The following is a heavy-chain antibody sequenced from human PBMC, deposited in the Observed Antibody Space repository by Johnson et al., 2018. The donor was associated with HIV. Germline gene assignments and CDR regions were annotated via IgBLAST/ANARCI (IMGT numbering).Heavy chain of an antibody. J-gene: IGHJ3*02. D-gene: IGHD6-13*01. V-gene: IGHV3-30-3*01. CDR1: YA. CDR2: ISYDGSNK. CDR3: ARAIAAAGTVGVDAFDI. Sequence: YAMHWVRQAPGKGLEWVAVISYDGSNKYYADSVKGRFTISRDNSKNTLYLQMNSLRVEDTAVYYCARAIAAAGTVGVDAFDIWGQGTMVTVSS.